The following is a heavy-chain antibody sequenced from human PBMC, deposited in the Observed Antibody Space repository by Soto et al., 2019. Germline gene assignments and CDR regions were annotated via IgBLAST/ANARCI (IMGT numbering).Heavy chain of an antibody. J-gene: IGHJ4*02. V-gene: IGHV1-69*06. Sequence: QVQLVQSGAEVKTPGSSVTVSCKASGGTFSSYGISWVRQAPGQGLEWMGGIIRIFGTPNYAQKFQGRVTITEDKSTSTVYLELSSLRSEDTAFYYCATSVRNGWSHYFDYWGQGTLVTVSS. CDR1: GGTFSSYG. CDR3: ATSVRNGWSHYFDY. D-gene: IGHD6-19*01. CDR2: IIRIFGTP.